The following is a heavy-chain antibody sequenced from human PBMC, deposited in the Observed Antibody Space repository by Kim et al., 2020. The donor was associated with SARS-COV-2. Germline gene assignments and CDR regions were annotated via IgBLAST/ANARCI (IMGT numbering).Heavy chain of an antibody. Sequence: LKRRVTISVDTSKNQFSLKLSSVTAADTAVNYCARASGTVTTFYYHGMDVWGQGTTVTVSS. V-gene: IGHV4-59*01. J-gene: IGHJ6*02. D-gene: IGHD4-4*01. CDR3: ARASGTVTTFYYHGMDV.